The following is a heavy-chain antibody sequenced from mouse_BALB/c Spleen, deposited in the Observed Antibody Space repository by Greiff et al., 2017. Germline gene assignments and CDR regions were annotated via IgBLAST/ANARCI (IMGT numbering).Heavy chain of an antibody. Sequence: VKLVESGPGLVAPSQSLSITCTVSGFSLTSYDISWIRQPPGKGLEWLGVIWTGGGTNYNSAFMSRLSISKDNSKSQVFLKMNSLQTDDTAIYYCVVYDYGWFAYWGQGTLVTVSA. J-gene: IGHJ3*01. CDR2: IWTGGGT. CDR1: GFSLTSYD. V-gene: IGHV2-9-2*01. D-gene: IGHD2-4*01. CDR3: VVYDYGWFAY.